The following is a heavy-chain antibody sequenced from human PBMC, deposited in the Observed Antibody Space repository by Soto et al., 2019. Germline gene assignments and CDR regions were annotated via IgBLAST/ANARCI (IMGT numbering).Heavy chain of an antibody. CDR1: GGTFSSYA. CDR2: IIRIFGTA. CDR3: ERGHLICNP. Sequence: QVQLVQSGAEVKKPRSSVKVSCKSSGGTFSSYAISWVRQAPGQGLESMGGIIRIFGTANYAKKFQGRGTITADESRRTAYMELSSLRSEDTAVYYCERGHLICNPWGNGTLVIVSS. J-gene: IGHJ5*02. D-gene: IGHD2-8*01. V-gene: IGHV1-69*12.